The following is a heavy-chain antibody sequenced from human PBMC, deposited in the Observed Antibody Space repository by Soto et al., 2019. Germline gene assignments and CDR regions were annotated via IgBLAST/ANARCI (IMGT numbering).Heavy chain of an antibody. J-gene: IGHJ4*02. CDR2: IYYSGST. V-gene: IGHV4-31*03. D-gene: IGHD6-19*01. CDR1: GGSISSGGYY. Sequence: SETLSLTCTASGGSISSGGYYWSWIRQHPGKGLEWIGYIYYSGSTYHNPSLKSRVTISVDTSKNQFSLKLSSVTAADTAVYYCARGRILAYSSGWQFDYWGQGTLVTVSS. CDR3: ARGRILAYSSGWQFDY.